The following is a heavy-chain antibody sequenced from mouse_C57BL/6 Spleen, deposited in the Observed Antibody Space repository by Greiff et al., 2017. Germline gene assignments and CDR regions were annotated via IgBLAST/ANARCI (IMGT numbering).Heavy chain of an antibody. V-gene: IGHV1-9*01. CDR2: ILPGSGST. CDR3: ARERIYYYGSSYLRYAMDY. J-gene: IGHJ4*01. CDR1: GYTFTGYW. D-gene: IGHD1-1*01. Sequence: VQLQQSGAELMKPGASVKLSCKATGYTFTGYWIEWVKQRPGHGLEWIGEILPGSGSTNYNEKFKGKATFTADTSSNTAYMQLSSLTTEDSAIYCCARERIYYYGSSYLRYAMDYWGQGTSVTVSS.